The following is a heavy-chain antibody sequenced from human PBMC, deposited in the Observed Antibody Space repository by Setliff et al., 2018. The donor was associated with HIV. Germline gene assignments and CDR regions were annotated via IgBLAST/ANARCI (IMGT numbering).Heavy chain of an antibody. Sequence: PGGSLRLSCTTSGFRFNVAWMNWVRQSPGKGLEWIGRIRSKNEGATDYASSVKDRITISRDDSKYMMYLQLNSLKTDDTAVYYCVADVPGMYSDYFDFWGRGTLVTVSS. D-gene: IGHD2-8*01. CDR2: IRSKNEGAT. CDR3: VADVPGMYSDYFDF. J-gene: IGHJ4*02. V-gene: IGHV3-15*01. CDR1: GFRFNVAW.